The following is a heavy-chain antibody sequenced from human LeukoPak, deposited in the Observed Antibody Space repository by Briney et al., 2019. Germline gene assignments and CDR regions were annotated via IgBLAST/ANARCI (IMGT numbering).Heavy chain of an antibody. V-gene: IGHV1-58*02. Sequence: ASVKVSCKASGFTFTSSAMQWVRQARGQRLEWIGWIVVGSGNTNYAQKFQERVTITRDMSTSTAYMELSSLRSEDTAVYYCATFPVPVFGALKYYFDFWGQGTLVTVSS. CDR1: GFTFTSSA. CDR2: IVVGSGNT. CDR3: ATFPVPVFGALKYYFDF. D-gene: IGHD3-10*02. J-gene: IGHJ4*02.